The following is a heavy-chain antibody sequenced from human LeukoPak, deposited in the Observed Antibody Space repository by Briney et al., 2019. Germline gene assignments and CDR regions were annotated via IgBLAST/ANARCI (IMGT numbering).Heavy chain of an antibody. V-gene: IGHV3-23*01. D-gene: IGHD3-16*01. CDR2: ISGSGGST. Sequence: GGSLRLSCAASGFTFSSYAMSWVRQAPGKGLEWVSAISGSGGSTYYADSVKGRFTISRDNSKNTLYLQMDSLRAEDTAVYYCAKVRTPLRLGEVWPDAFDTWGQGTMVTVSS. J-gene: IGHJ3*02. CDR3: AKVRTPLRLGEVWPDAFDT. CDR1: GFTFSSYA.